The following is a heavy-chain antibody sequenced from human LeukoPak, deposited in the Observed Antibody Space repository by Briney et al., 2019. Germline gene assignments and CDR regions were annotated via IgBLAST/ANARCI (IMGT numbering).Heavy chain of an antibody. D-gene: IGHD6-6*01. Sequence: GGSLRLSRAPSGFTFSSYAMTWVRQAPGKGLEWVSFICGSGGSTYYADSVKGRFTISRDNSKNTLSLQMNSLRAEDTAVYYCAKTLYSSSSGGADYWGQGTLVTVSS. CDR1: GFTFSSYA. J-gene: IGHJ4*02. CDR3: AKTLYSSSSGGADY. V-gene: IGHV3-23*01. CDR2: ICGSGGST.